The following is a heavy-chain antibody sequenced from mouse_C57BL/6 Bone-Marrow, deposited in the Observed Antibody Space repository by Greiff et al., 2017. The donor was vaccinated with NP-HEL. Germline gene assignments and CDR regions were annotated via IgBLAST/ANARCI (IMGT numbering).Heavy chain of an antibody. CDR3: ARLYSNYVAWFAY. CDR1: GYTFTSYW. Sequence: QVQLQQPGAELVRPGTSVKLSCKASGYTFTSYWMHWVKQRPGQGLEWIGVIDPSDSYTNYNQKFKGKATLTVDPSSSTAYMQLSSLTSEDSAVYYCARLYSNYVAWFAYWGQGTLVTVSA. CDR2: IDPSDSYT. J-gene: IGHJ3*01. D-gene: IGHD2-5*01. V-gene: IGHV1-59*01.